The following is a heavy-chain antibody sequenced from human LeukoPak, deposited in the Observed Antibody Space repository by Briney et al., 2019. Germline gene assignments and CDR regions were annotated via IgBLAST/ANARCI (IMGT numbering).Heavy chain of an antibody. Sequence: SGPTLVKPTQTLTLTCTFSGCSLSMNGVGVGWIRQPPGKALEWLALIYWNDEKRYISSLKSRLTITKDTYKKQVVLTMTNMSPVDTATYYCVHSGPNGKLDVYHIWGQGTMVTVSS. J-gene: IGHJ3*02. V-gene: IGHV2-5*01. CDR1: GCSLSMNGVG. D-gene: IGHD4/OR15-4a*01. CDR3: VHSGPNGKLDVYHI. CDR2: IYWNDEK.